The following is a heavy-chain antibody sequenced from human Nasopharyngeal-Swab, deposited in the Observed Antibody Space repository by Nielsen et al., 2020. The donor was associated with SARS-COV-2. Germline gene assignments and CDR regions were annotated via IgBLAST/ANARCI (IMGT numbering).Heavy chain of an antibody. Sequence: GSLRLSCAASGFIFDDYGMSWVRQAPGKGLEWVSAIKWNGGSTVYADSVKGRFTISRDNAKNSLFLQMNSLRVEDTAFYYCARDRGVAPSNYVDYWGQGTLVTVSS. D-gene: IGHD3-10*01. V-gene: IGHV3-20*04. J-gene: IGHJ4*02. CDR2: IKWNGGST. CDR1: GFIFDDYG. CDR3: ARDRGVAPSNYVDY.